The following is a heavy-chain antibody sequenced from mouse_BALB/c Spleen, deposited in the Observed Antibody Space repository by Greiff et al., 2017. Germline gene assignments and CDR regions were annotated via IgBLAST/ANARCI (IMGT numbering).Heavy chain of an antibody. CDR1: GYSFTSYW. CDR3: ARSTTVAYFDY. V-gene: IGHV1S127*01. D-gene: IGHD1-1*01. Sequence: VQLQQSGPQLVRPGASVKISCKASGYSFTSYWMHWVKQRPGQGLEWIGMIDPSDSETRLNQKFKDKATLTVDKSSSTAYMQLSSPTSEDSAVYYCARSTTVAYFDYRGQGTTLTVSS. J-gene: IGHJ2*01. CDR2: IDPSDSET.